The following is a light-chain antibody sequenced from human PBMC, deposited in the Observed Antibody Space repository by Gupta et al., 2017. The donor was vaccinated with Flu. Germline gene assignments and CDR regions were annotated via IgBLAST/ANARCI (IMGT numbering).Light chain of an antibody. CDR1: SSHIGSNT. Sequence: QSVLTQPPSASGTPGPRVTISCSGSSSHIGSNTLNWYQQLPETAPKLRIYSNSQRPSGVPARFSCSKSGTSASLAISGLQSEDEADDDCAAWDDSLNGVVFGGGTKLTVL. CDR2: SNS. J-gene: IGLJ2*01. CDR3: AAWDDSLNGVV. V-gene: IGLV1-44*01.